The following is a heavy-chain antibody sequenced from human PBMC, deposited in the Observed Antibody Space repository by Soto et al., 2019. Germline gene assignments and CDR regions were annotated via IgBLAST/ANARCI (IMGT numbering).Heavy chain of an antibody. CDR3: ATTYCSGGYCFSSEY. Sequence: GGSLRLSCAASGITFRSYSMSWVRQAPGKGLEWVASITSDSSDIYYEDSVKGRFTISRDNGENSLHLQMTSLGAEDTGVYYCATTYCSGGYCFSSEYWGQGVLVTVSS. CDR2: ITSDSSDI. D-gene: IGHD2-15*01. V-gene: IGHV3-21*01. J-gene: IGHJ4*02. CDR1: GITFRSYS.